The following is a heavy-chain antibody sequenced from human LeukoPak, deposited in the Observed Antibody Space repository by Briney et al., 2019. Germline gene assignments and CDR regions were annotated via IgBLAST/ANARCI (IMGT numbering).Heavy chain of an antibody. D-gene: IGHD3-10*01. Sequence: SETLSLTCAVYGGSFSGYYWSWIRQPPGKGLEWIGEINHSGSTNYNPSLKSRVTMSVDTSKNQFSLKLSSVTAADTAVYYCARVSPNYGSGSYYYYYGMDVWGQGTTVTVSS. CDR1: GGSFSGYY. CDR3: ARVSPNYGSGSYYYYYGMDV. J-gene: IGHJ6*02. V-gene: IGHV4-34*01. CDR2: INHSGST.